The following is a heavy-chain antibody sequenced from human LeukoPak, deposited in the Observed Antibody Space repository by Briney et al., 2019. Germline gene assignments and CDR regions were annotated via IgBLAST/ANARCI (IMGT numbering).Heavy chain of an antibody. CDR2: ISAYKGNT. CDR3: ARVVVVEATITYFDF. Sequence: ASVKVSCKASGYTFTSHEIRWVRQAPGPGLESMGWISAYKGNTNYAQKLQGRVTMSRDTSTSTVYMEVRSLRSDDTAVYYCARVVVVEATITYFDFGGRGTLVSVFS. V-gene: IGHV1-18*04. D-gene: IGHD5-12*01. CDR1: GYTFTSHE. J-gene: IGHJ4*02.